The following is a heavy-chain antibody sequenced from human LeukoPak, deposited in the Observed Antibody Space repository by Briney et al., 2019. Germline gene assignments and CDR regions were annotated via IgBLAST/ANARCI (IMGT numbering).Heavy chain of an antibody. V-gene: IGHV4-59*01. CDR3: ARDESDYYDSSGYFDY. CDR1: GGSISSYY. CDR2: IYYSGST. Sequence: SETLSLTCTVSGGSISSYYWSWIRQPPGKGLEWIGYIYYSGSTNYNPSLKSRVTISVDTSKNQFSLKLSSVTAADTAVYYCARDESDYYDSSGYFDYWGQRTLVTVSS. D-gene: IGHD3-22*01. J-gene: IGHJ4*02.